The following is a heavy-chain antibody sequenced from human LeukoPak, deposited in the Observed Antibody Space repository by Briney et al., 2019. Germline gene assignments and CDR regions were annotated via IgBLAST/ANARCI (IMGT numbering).Heavy chain of an antibody. V-gene: IGHV3-49*04. CDR1: GFTFSSYG. D-gene: IGHD6-13*01. CDR2: IRSKGYGGTT. J-gene: IGHJ4*02. Sequence: GSLRLSCAASGFTFSSYGMHWVRQAPGKGLEWVGFIRSKGYGGTTEYAASVKGRFTISRDDSKSIAYLQMNSLQTEDTAVYYCTGLPNSSWSTGVDYWGQGTLVTVSS. CDR3: TGLPNSSWSTGVDY.